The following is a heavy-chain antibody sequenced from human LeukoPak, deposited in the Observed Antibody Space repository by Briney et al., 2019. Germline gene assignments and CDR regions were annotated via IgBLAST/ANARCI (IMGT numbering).Heavy chain of an antibody. CDR1: GGSISGYY. CDR2: IYTSGST. CDR3: ARDWAKYSSGAVDP. V-gene: IGHV4-4*07. J-gene: IGHJ5*01. D-gene: IGHD6-19*01. Sequence: SETLSLTCTVSGGSISGYYWSWIWHPAGKGLEWIGRIYTSGSTNYIPSLKRRVTMSVDTSKNQFSLKLSSVTAADTAVYYCARDWAKYSSGAVDPWGQRTLVIVSS.